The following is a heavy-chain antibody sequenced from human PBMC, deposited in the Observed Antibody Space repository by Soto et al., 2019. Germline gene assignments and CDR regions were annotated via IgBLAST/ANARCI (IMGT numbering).Heavy chain of an antibody. CDR2: TYYRSKWYN. J-gene: IGHJ4*02. Sequence: LTVTCGTSVDGVSNIRAAWEWIRQSPSRGLEWLGRTYYRSKWYNDYAVSVKSRITINPDTSKNQFSLQLNSVTPEDTAVYYCARDVGYSSGWYSESYFDYWGQGTLVTVSS. CDR1: VDGVSNIRAA. V-gene: IGHV6-1*01. CDR3: ARDVGYSSGWYSESYFDY. D-gene: IGHD6-19*01.